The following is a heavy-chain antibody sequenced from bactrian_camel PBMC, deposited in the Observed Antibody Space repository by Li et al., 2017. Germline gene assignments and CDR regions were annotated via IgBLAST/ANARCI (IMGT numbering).Heavy chain of an antibody. D-gene: IGHD3*01. Sequence: VQLVESGGGLVQPGGSLRLSCAASGFTFSSYAMSWVRQAPGKALEWVSVINSAGDTISYSDSVKGRFTISRDNGKNTPFLQLNSLKTEDTAIYYCAKDIDMAYDSDDDVPAETLFEHWGQGTQVTVS. CDR2: INSAGDTI. CDR1: GFTFSSYA. J-gene: IGHJ4*01. V-gene: IGHV3S42*01. CDR3: AKDIDMAYDSDDDVPAETLFEH.